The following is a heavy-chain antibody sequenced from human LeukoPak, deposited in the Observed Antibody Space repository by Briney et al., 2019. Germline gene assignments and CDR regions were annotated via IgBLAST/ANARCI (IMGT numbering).Heavy chain of an antibody. CDR3: ARDQGYCSGGTCYWIY. CDR1: GYTFTTYG. J-gene: IGHJ4*02. Sequence: GASVKVSCKASGYTFTTYGISWVRPAPGQGLEWMGWISPYNGNTNYAQKLQGRVTMTTDTSTSTAYMELRSLRSDDTAVYYCARDQGYCSGGTCYWIYWGQGTLVTVSS. D-gene: IGHD2-15*01. CDR2: ISPYNGNT. V-gene: IGHV1-18*01.